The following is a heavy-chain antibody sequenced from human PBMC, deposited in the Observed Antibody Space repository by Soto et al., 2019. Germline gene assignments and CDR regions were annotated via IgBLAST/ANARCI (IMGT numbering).Heavy chain of an antibody. CDR2: INPVFIEP. V-gene: IGHV1-69*01. CDR3: SRDPQSTVWGSHAFYGMDV. Sequence: QMRLVQSGAEVKKPGSSVKVSCKASGDTFSNFAFSWVRRAPGQGLGWMGGINPVFIEPDYAQKFRDRITIVADESTSTVYLELRSLRSDDTGVYFCSRDPQSTVWGSHAFYGMDVWCQGTTVTVTS. J-gene: IGHJ6*02. D-gene: IGHD7-27*01. CDR1: GDTFSNFA.